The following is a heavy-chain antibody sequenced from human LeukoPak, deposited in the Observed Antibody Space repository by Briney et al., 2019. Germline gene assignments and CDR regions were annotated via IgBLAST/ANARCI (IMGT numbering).Heavy chain of an antibody. Sequence: SETLSLTCTVSGGSISSYYWSWIRQPPGKGLEWIGYIYYSGSTNYNPSLKSRVTISVDTSKNQFSPKLSSVTAADTAVYYCARDAVTGYYPVYYYYGMDVWGKGTTVTVSS. CDR3: ARDAVTGYYPVYYYYGMDV. CDR1: GGSISSYY. D-gene: IGHD3-9*01. CDR2: IYYSGST. J-gene: IGHJ6*04. V-gene: IGHV4-59*01.